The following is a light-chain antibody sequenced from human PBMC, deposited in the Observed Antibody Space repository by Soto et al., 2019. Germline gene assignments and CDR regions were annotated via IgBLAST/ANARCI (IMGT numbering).Light chain of an antibody. J-gene: IGKJ5*01. V-gene: IGKV3-11*01. CDR3: QQRSDWPIT. CDR2: DAS. CDR1: QSVSRF. Sequence: EVVLTQSPATLSLSPGERATLSCRASQSVSRFLAWYQQKPGQAPRLLIFDASNRVTGIPAKFSASGSGTDFTLTISSLESEDSAVYYCQQRSDWPITFGQGTRLDIK.